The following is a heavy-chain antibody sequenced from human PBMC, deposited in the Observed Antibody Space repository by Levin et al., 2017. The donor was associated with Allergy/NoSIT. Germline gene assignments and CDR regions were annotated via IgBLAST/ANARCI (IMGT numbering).Heavy chain of an antibody. D-gene: IGHD6-19*01. J-gene: IGHJ4*02. V-gene: IGHV4-39*07. CDR2: VYYNGTT. CDR1: GGSVSSRSFW. Sequence: SETLSLTCTVSGGSVSSRSFWWGWIRQPPGKGLEWIGSVYYNGTTYYSPSLKSRVIISLDTSKNHFSLKLSSVTAADTAVYYCASRSSSSGWYYDYWGQGTLVTVSS. CDR3: ASRSSSSGWYYDY.